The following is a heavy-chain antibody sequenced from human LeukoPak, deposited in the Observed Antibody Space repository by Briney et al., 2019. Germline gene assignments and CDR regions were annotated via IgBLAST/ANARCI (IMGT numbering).Heavy chain of an antibody. CDR1: GFTFSSYW. Sequence: PGGSLRLSCAASGFTFSSYWMHWVRQAPGKGLVWVSRINSDGSSTSYADSVKGRFTISRDNAKNTLYLQMNSLRAEDTAAYYCARDYGDYANWFDPWGQGTLVTVSS. V-gene: IGHV3-74*01. CDR3: ARDYGDYANWFDP. J-gene: IGHJ5*02. D-gene: IGHD4-17*01. CDR2: INSDGSST.